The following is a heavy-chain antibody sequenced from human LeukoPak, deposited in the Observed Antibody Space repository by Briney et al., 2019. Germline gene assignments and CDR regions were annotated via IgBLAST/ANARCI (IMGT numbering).Heavy chain of an antibody. J-gene: IGHJ4*02. CDR1: GYNFATSW. D-gene: IGHD2-21*02. V-gene: IGHV5-51*01. CDR2: IYPSDSDT. CDR3: ARRLLAYCGGDCYSDYFDY. Sequence: GESLKISCKSSGYNFATSWIGWVRQMSGKGLEWMGIIYPSDSDTRYSPSFQGQVTISADKSISTAYLQWSSLKASDTAMYYCARRLLAYCGGDCYSDYFDYWGQGTLVTVSS.